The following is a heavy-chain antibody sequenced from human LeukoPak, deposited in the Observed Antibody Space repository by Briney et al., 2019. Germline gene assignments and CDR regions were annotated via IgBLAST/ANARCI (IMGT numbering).Heavy chain of an antibody. D-gene: IGHD5-24*01. CDR3: AKDRWLQPTRGYFDY. V-gene: IGHV3-9*01. Sequence: GGSLRLSCAASGFTFDDYAMHWVRQAPGKGREWVSGISWNSGSIGYADSVKGRFTISRDNAKNSLYLQMNSLRAEDTALYYCAKDRWLQPTRGYFDYWGQGTLVTVSS. CDR2: ISWNSGSI. J-gene: IGHJ4*02. CDR1: GFTFDDYA.